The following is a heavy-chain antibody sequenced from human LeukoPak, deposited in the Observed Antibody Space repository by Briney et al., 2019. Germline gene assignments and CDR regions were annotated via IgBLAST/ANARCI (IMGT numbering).Heavy chain of an antibody. Sequence: SETLSLTCTVSGGSVSGDGYYWSWIRQPPGKGLESIGYIFYSGSTNYNPSLKSRVTISVDTSNNQFSLKLSSVTATDTAVYYCARGGAYYDFWSGYGWFDPWGQGTLVTVSS. D-gene: IGHD3-3*01. J-gene: IGHJ5*02. V-gene: IGHV4-61*08. CDR3: ARGGAYYDFWSGYGWFDP. CDR1: GGSVSGDGYY. CDR2: IFYSGST.